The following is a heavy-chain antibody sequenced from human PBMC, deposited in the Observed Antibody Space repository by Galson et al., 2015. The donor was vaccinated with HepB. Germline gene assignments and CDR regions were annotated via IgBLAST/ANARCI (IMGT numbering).Heavy chain of an antibody. CDR3: ARDSSSGWYEGGNWFDP. J-gene: IGHJ5*02. Sequence: SLRLSCAASGFTFSSYSMNWVRQAPGKGLEWVSSISSSSSYIYYADSVKGRFTISRDNAKNSLYLQMNSLRAEDTAVYYCARDSSSGWYEGGNWFDPWGQGTLVTVSS. D-gene: IGHD6-19*01. V-gene: IGHV3-21*01. CDR2: ISSSSSYI. CDR1: GFTFSSYS.